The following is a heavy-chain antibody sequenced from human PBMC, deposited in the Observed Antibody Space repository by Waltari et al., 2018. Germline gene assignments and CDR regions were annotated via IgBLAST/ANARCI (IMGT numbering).Heavy chain of an antibody. V-gene: IGHV4-39*07. Sequence: QLQLQESGPGLVQPSETLSLTCTAPGGSIRRSSYYWGWIRQPPGKGLEWIGSIYYSGITYYNPSLKSRVTISVDTSKNQFSLKLSSVTAADTAVYYCARDIERFDPWGQGTLVTVSS. CDR1: GGSIRRSSYY. CDR3: ARDIERFDP. CDR2: IYYSGIT. J-gene: IGHJ5*02.